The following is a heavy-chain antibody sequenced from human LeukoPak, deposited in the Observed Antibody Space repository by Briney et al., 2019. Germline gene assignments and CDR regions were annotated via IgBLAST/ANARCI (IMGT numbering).Heavy chain of an antibody. CDR3: ARGPSERGYSYGSRARLNAFDI. J-gene: IGHJ3*02. CDR2: INHSGST. V-gene: IGHV4-34*01. Sequence: PSETLSLTCAVYGGSFSGYYWSWIRQPPGKGLEWIGEINHSGSTNYNPSLKSRVTISVGTSKNQFSLKLSSVTAADTAVYYCARGPSERGYSYGSRARLNAFDIWGQGTMVTVSS. CDR1: GGSFSGYY. D-gene: IGHD5-18*01.